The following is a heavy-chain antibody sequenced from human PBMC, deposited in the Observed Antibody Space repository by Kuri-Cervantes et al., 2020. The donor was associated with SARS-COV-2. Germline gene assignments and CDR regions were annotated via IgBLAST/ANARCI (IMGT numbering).Heavy chain of an antibody. CDR2: ITWDGTNI. J-gene: IGHJ6*02. Sequence: GESLKISCAGSGFPFEDYALHWVRQAPGKGLEWVSFITWDGTNIAFADSVRGRFTISRDNAKNSLYLQMNSLRAEDTAVYYCARVGFEYSSSSGLYYYYYGMDVWGQGTTVTVSS. V-gene: IGHV3-20*04. D-gene: IGHD6-6*01. CDR1: GFPFEDYA. CDR3: ARVGFEYSSSSGLYYYYYGMDV.